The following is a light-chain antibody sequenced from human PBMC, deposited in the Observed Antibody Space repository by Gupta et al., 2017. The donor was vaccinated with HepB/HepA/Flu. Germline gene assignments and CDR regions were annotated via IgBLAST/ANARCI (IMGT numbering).Light chain of an antibody. CDR2: DAS. CDR1: ETISNN. Sequence: LSPGDTATLSCRANETISNNLAWYQKKPGQPPRLLIYDASVTATGVPARISGSGSGTDFSLIISSLEAGDFAVYYCQQRSLWPPTFGGGTRVEIK. V-gene: IGKV3-11*01. CDR3: QQRSLWPPT. J-gene: IGKJ4*01.